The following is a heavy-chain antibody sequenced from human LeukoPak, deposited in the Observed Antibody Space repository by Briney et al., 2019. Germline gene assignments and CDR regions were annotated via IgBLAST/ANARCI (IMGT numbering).Heavy chain of an antibody. CDR1: GFTFSSYS. CDR3: ARDRGAYCGGDCPPY. Sequence: GGSLRLSCAASGFTFSSYSMNWVRQAPGKGLEWISYISSGSNTVYYADSVKGRFTISRDNAKNSLYLQMNSLRDEDTDVYYRARDRGAYCGGDCPPYWGQGTLVTVSS. CDR2: ISSGSNTV. J-gene: IGHJ4*02. V-gene: IGHV3-48*02. D-gene: IGHD2-21*02.